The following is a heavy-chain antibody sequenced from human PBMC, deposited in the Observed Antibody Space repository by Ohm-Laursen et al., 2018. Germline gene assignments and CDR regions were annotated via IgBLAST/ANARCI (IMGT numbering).Heavy chain of an antibody. Sequence: GSSVKVSCKASGYTFTSYYMHWVRQAPGQGLEWMGIINPSGGSTSYAQKFQGRVTMTRDMSTSTVYMELSSLRSEDTAVYYCARVGNWNRPGDYWGQGTLVTVSS. V-gene: IGHV1-46*01. J-gene: IGHJ4*02. D-gene: IGHD1-1*01. CDR1: GYTFTSYY. CDR2: INPSGGST. CDR3: ARVGNWNRPGDY.